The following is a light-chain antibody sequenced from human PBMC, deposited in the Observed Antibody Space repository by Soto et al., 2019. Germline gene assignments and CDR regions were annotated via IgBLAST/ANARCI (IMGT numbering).Light chain of an antibody. CDR2: GAS. CDR3: QQYNNWPLT. Sequence: EIVMTQSPATLSVSPWERATLSCMASQSVTSNLAWYQQKPGQAPRLLIYGASTRATGIPARFSGGVSGTEFTLTISSLQSEDFAVYYCQQYNNWPLTFGGGTKVDIK. J-gene: IGKJ4*01. V-gene: IGKV3-15*01. CDR1: QSVTSN.